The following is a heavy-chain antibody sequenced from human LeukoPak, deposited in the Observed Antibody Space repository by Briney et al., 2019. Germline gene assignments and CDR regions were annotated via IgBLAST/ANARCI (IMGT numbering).Heavy chain of an antibody. Sequence: GASVKVSCKASGGTFSSYAISWVRQAPGQGLEWMGGIIPIFGTATYAQKFQGRVTITTDESTSTAYMELSSLRSEDTAVYYCARGYDYGDYYYYSMDVWGKGTTVTVSS. CDR2: IIPIFGTA. D-gene: IGHD4-17*01. CDR1: GGTFSSYA. V-gene: IGHV1-69*05. J-gene: IGHJ6*03. CDR3: ARGYDYGDYYYYSMDV.